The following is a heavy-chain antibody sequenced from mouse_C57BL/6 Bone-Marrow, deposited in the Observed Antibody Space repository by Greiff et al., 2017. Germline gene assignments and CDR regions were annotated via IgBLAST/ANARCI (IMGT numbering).Heavy chain of an antibody. D-gene: IGHD1-1*01. J-gene: IGHJ2*01. CDR2: IDPENGDT. CDR3: TTPATYYFDY. CDR1: GFNIKDDY. Sequence: EVKLVESGAELVRPGASVKLSCTASGFNIKDDYMHWVKQRPEQGLEWIGWIDPENGDTEYASKFQGKATITVDTSSNTAYLQLSSLTSEDTAVYYCTTPATYYFDYWGQGTTLTVSS. V-gene: IGHV14-4*01.